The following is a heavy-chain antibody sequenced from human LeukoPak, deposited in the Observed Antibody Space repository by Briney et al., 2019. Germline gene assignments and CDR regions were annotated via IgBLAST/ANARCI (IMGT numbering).Heavy chain of an antibody. CDR1: GYTLTELS. CDR2: FDPEDGET. D-gene: IGHD3-22*01. CDR3: AIGYYYDSSGYSAFDY. J-gene: IGHJ4*02. Sequence: GASVKVSCKVSGYTLTELSMHWVRQAPGKGLEWMGGFDPEDGETIYAQKFQGRVTMTEDTSTDTAYMELSSLRSEDTGVYFCAIGYYYDSSGYSAFDYWGQGTLVTVSS. V-gene: IGHV1-24*01.